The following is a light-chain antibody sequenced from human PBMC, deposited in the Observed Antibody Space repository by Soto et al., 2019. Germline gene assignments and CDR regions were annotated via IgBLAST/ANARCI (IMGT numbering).Light chain of an antibody. V-gene: IGLV2-14*01. CDR2: DVT. Sequence: QSVLTQPASVSGSPGQSIAISCTGTSSDVGGHNYVSWYQQRPGRAPELIIYDVTNRPSGVSNRFSGSKSGNTASLTISGLQGEDEADYYCCSYTVATTRDGRVFGGGTKVTVL. CDR1: SSDVGGHNY. J-gene: IGLJ3*02. CDR3: CSYTVATTRDGRV.